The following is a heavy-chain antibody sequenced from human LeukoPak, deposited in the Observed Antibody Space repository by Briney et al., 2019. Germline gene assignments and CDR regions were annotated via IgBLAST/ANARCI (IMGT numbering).Heavy chain of an antibody. CDR1: GFTFSSYW. D-gene: IGHD6-19*01. CDR2: IKQDGSEK. Sequence: GGSLRLSCAASGFTFSSYWMSWVRQAPGKGLEWVANIKQDGSEKYYVDSVKGRFTISRDNAKNSLYLQMSSLRAEDSAMYYCAKVRDTRDWYKDAFDVWGQGTRVTVSS. V-gene: IGHV3-7*03. CDR3: AKVRDTRDWYKDAFDV. J-gene: IGHJ3*01.